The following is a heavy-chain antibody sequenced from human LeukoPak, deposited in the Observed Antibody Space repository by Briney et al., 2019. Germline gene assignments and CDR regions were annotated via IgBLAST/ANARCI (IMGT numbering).Heavy chain of an antibody. CDR1: GGSLSSSKYY. V-gene: IGHV4-39*01. J-gene: IGHJ4*02. D-gene: IGHD6-19*01. Sequence: SETLSLTCTVSGGSLSSSKYYWGWIRQPPGKGLEWIGSIYYSGNTYYNPSLKSRVTISVDTSKNQFSLKLSSVTAADTAVYYCARLYSSGWNYFDYWGQGTLVTVSS. CDR2: IYYSGNT. CDR3: ARLYSSGWNYFDY.